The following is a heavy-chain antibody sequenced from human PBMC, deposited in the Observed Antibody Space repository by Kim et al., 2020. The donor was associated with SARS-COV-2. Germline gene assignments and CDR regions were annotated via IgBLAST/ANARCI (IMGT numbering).Heavy chain of an antibody. V-gene: IGHV3-30*18. D-gene: IGHD6-13*01. CDR1: GFTFSSYG. Sequence: GGSLRLSCAASGFTFSSYGMHWVRQAPGKGLEWVAVISYDGSNKYYADSVKGRFTISRDNSKNTLYLQMNSLRAEDTAVYYCAKDRVIAAAGTTDWFDPWGQGTLVTVS. J-gene: IGHJ5*02. CDR3: AKDRVIAAAGTTDWFDP. CDR2: ISYDGSNK.